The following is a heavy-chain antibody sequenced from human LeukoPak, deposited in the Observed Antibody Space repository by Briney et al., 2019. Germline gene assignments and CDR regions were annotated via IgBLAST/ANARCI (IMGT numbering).Heavy chain of an antibody. V-gene: IGHV3-48*04. CDR3: ARGVLRYFDWFASPSDAFDI. CDR1: GFSFSGYS. Sequence: PGGSLRLSCAASGFSFSGYSMNWVRQAPGKGLEWISYISSSSSTRYYADSVRGRFTISRDNAKNSLYLQLNSLRAEDTAVYYCARGVLRYFDWFASPSDAFDIWGQGTMVTVSS. D-gene: IGHD3-9*01. CDR2: ISSSSSTR. J-gene: IGHJ3*02.